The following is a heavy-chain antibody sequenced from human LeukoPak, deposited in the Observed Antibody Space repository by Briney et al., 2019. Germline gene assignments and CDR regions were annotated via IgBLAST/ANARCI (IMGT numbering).Heavy chain of an antibody. CDR2: ISSSSSYI. J-gene: IGHJ4*02. CDR3: ARVWDIVVVPAALDY. CDR1: GFTFSSYS. Sequence: GGSLRLSCAASGFTFSSYSLNWVRQAPGKGLEWVSSISSSSSYIYYADSVKGRFTISRDNAENSLYLQMNSLRAEDTAVYYCARVWDIVVVPAALDYWGQGTLVTVSS. D-gene: IGHD2-2*01. V-gene: IGHV3-21*01.